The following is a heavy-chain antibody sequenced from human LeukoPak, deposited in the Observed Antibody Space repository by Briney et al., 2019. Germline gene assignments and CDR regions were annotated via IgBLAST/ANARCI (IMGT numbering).Heavy chain of an antibody. V-gene: IGHV3-30*01. CDR1: GFTFSSYA. D-gene: IGHD2-2*01. CDR3: ARDLGGVPAACYFDY. J-gene: IGHJ4*02. CDR2: ISYDGSNK. Sequence: HPGGSLRLSCAASGFTFSSYAMHWVRQAPGKGLEWVAVISYDGSNKYYADSVKGRFTISRDNSKNTLYLQMNSLRAEDTAVYYCARDLGGVPAACYFDYWGQGTLVTVSS.